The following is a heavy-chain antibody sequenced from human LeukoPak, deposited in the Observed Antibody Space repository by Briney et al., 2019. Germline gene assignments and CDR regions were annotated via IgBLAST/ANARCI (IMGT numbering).Heavy chain of an antibody. J-gene: IGHJ5*02. CDR2: IYYSGST. CDR3: ARNRDGYNYSWFDP. CDR1: DDSISDYY. Sequence: PSETLSLTCTVSDDSISDYYRGWIRQPPGKGLEWIGYIYYSGSTNYNPSLKSRVTISVDTSKNQFSLKLSSVTAADTAVYYCARNRDGYNYSWFDPWGQGTLVTVSS. D-gene: IGHD5-24*01. V-gene: IGHV4-59*01.